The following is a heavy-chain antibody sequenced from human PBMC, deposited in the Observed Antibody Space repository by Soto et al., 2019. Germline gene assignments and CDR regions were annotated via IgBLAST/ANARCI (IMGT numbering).Heavy chain of an antibody. Sequence: QVQLVQSGAEVKKPGASVKVSCKASGYTFTGYYMHWVRQAPGQGLEWMGWINPNSGGTNYAQKFQGWVTMTRDTSISTAYMELSRLRSDDTAVYYCARGGVTIFGVVQNWFDRWGQGTLVTVSS. J-gene: IGHJ5*02. D-gene: IGHD3-3*01. CDR3: ARGGVTIFGVVQNWFDR. CDR1: GYTFTGYY. CDR2: INPNSGGT. V-gene: IGHV1-2*04.